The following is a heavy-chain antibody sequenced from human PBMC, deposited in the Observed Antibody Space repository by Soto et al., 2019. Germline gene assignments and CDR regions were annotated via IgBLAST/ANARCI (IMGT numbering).Heavy chain of an antibody. CDR3: AKVVVYCGGSSCSQQYYLYYGMDV. J-gene: IGHJ6*02. Sequence: QVQLVESGGGVVQPGRSLRISCVASGFTFSSYGMHWVRQAPGKGLEWVAVISYDGGKKYYADSVKGRFTISRDNTKKSLYLQINSLRAKDTAVYYYAKVVVYCGGSSCSQQYYLYYGMDVCAQGTTVTVSS. D-gene: IGHD2-15*01. CDR1: GFTFSSYG. V-gene: IGHV3-30*18. CDR2: ISYDGGKK.